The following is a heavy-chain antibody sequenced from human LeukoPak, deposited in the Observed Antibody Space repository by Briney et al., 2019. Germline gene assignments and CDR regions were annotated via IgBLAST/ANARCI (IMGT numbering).Heavy chain of an antibody. CDR1: RFTFSNYW. J-gene: IGHJ4*02. V-gene: IGHV3-74*01. D-gene: IGHD1-26*01. CDR3: ARKSGSYYFFDY. CDR2: IDSDGSRT. Sequence: TGGSLRLSCAASRFTFSNYWMHWVRQAPGKGLVWVSRIDSDGSRTSYADSVKGRFTISRDNAKNTLYPQMNSPRAEDTAVYYCARKSGSYYFFDYWGQGTLVTVSS.